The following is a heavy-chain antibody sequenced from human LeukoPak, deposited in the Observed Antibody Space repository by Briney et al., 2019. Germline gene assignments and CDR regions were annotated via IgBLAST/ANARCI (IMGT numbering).Heavy chain of an antibody. CDR3: ARDKIAAAGLQADYYYFYYMDV. J-gene: IGHJ6*03. CDR2: INPNSGGT. V-gene: IGHV1-2*02. Sequence: ASVKVSCKASGYTFTGYYMHWVRQAPGQGLERMGWINPNSGGTNYAQKFQGRVTMTRDTSIRTAYMELNRLTSDDTGVYYCARDKIAAAGLQADYYYFYYMDVWGKGTTVTVSS. D-gene: IGHD6-13*01. CDR1: GYTFTGYY.